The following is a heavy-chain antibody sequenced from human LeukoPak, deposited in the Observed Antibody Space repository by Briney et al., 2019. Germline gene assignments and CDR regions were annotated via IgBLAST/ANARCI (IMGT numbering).Heavy chain of an antibody. CDR3: ARRGGIAAANYYFDY. D-gene: IGHD6-13*01. CDR1: GGSISSGSYY. Sequence: PSETLSLTCTVSGGSISSGSYYWSWIRQPAGKGLEWIGRIYTSGSTNYNPSLKSRVTISVDTSKNQFSLKLSSVTAADTAVYYCARRGGIAAANYYFDYWGQGTLVTVSS. J-gene: IGHJ4*02. CDR2: IYTSGST. V-gene: IGHV4-61*02.